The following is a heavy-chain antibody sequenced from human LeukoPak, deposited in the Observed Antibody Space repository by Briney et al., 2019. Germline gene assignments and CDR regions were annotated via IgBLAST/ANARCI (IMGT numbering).Heavy chain of an antibody. CDR1: GFTFSSYA. CDR3: ARGIAVAGAKQRCFDY. V-gene: IGHV3-7*04. CDR2: INEDGGEK. J-gene: IGHJ4*02. Sequence: PGGSLRLSCAASGFTFSSYAMSWVRQAPGKGLEWMANINEDGGEKYYVDSAKGRFTISRGNAKNSLFLQVNSLRAEDTAVYYCARGIAVAGAKQRCFDYWGQGTLVTVSS. D-gene: IGHD6-19*01.